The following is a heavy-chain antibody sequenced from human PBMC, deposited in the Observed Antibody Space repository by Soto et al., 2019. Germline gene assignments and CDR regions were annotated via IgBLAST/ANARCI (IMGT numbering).Heavy chain of an antibody. CDR1: GYAFTNYD. J-gene: IGHJ4*02. V-gene: IGHV1-18*01. CDR2: ITVNSGNT. CDR3: ARGLGGGYYYLDY. Sequence: GASVKVSCKASGYAFTNYDISWVRQAPGQGLEWMGWITVNSGNTKYAQKIQGRVTMSTDTSTSTAYMELRSLRYDDTAVYFCARGLGGGYYYLDYWGQGTLVTVSS. D-gene: IGHD1-26*01.